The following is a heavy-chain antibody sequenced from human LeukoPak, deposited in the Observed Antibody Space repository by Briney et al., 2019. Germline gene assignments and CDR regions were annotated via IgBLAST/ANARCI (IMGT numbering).Heavy chain of an antibody. Sequence: GGSLRLSCAASGFTYSSCSMNWVRQAPGKGLEWVAFIRYDGSNKYYADSVKGRFTISRDNSKNTLYLQMNSLRAEDTAVYYCARESTPLYYFDYWGQGTLVTVSS. CDR2: IRYDGSNK. V-gene: IGHV3-30*02. J-gene: IGHJ4*02. CDR1: GFTYSSCS. CDR3: ARESTPLYYFDY.